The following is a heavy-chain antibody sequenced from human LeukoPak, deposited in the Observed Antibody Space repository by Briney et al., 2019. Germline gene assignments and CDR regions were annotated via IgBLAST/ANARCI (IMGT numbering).Heavy chain of an antibody. CDR2: IHTSGST. Sequence: SETLSLTCNVSGGSISSGSYYWSWIRQPAGKGLEWIGRIHTSGSTTYNPSLKSRVAISVDTSKNQLSLKLTSVTAADTAVYYCARGGGYSGYAFDYWGQGTLVTVSS. J-gene: IGHJ4*02. CDR3: ARGGGYSGYAFDY. D-gene: IGHD5-12*01. CDR1: GGSISSGSYY. V-gene: IGHV4-61*02.